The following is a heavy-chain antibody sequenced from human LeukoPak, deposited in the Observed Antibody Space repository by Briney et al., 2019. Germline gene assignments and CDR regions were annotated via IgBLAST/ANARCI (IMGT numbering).Heavy chain of an antibody. CDR3: AKGPYYCSGGSCYPDDAFDI. Sequence: GGSLRLSCAASGFTFGSYAMSWVRQAPGKGLEWVSAISGSGGSTYYADSVKGRFTISRDNSKNTLYLQMNSLRAEDTAVYYCAKGPYYCSGGSCYPDDAFDIWGQGTMVTVSS. V-gene: IGHV3-23*01. J-gene: IGHJ3*02. CDR1: GFTFGSYA. CDR2: ISGSGGST. D-gene: IGHD2-15*01.